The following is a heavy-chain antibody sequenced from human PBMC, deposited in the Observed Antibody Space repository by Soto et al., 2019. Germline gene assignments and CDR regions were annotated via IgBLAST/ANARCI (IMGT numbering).Heavy chain of an antibody. CDR1: GGSISSSSYY. CDR2: IYYSGST. D-gene: IGHD3-10*01. CDR3: ASTSLIGDYYYGMDV. Sequence: ETLSLTCTVSGGSISSSSYYWGWIRQPPGKGLEWIGSIYYSGSTYYNPSLKSRVTISVDTSKNQFSLKLSSVTAADTAVYYCASTSLIGDYYYGMDVWGQGTTVTVSS. V-gene: IGHV4-39*01. J-gene: IGHJ6*02.